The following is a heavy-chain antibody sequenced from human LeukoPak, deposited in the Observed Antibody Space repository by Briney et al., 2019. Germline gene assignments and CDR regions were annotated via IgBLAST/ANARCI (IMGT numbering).Heavy chain of an antibody. CDR3: ARDPSLIVGVTISFFDY. CDR1: GYTFTSYG. D-gene: IGHD1-26*01. Sequence: ASVKVSCKASGYTFTSYGISWVRQAPGQGLEWMGWINTYNGNTNYAQKLQGRVTMTTDTSTSTAYMHLRSLRSDDTAVYYCARDPSLIVGVTISFFDYWGQGTLVIVSS. V-gene: IGHV1-18*01. CDR2: INTYNGNT. J-gene: IGHJ4*02.